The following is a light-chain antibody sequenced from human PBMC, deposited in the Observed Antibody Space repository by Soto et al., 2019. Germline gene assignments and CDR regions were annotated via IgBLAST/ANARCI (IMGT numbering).Light chain of an antibody. CDR3: AVWDDSLNGYV. CDR1: SSDVGLYDF. J-gene: IGLJ1*01. V-gene: IGLV2-14*01. Sequence: QSALTQPASVSGSPGQSITISCTGASSDVGLYDFVSWYQQHPGKAPKLLIYEVTYRPSGVSSRFSGSKSGNTASLTISGLQAEDEADYYCAVWDDSLNGYVFGTGTKLTVL. CDR2: EVT.